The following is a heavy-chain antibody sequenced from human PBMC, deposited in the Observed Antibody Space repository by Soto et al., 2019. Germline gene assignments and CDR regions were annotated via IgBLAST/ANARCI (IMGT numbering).Heavy chain of an antibody. CDR2: ISAYNGNT. J-gene: IGHJ3*02. CDR1: GYTFTSYG. Sequence: QVQLVQSGAEVKKPGASVKVSCKASGYTFTSYGISWVRQAPGQGLEWMGWISAYNGNTNYAQKLQGRVTMTTDTATSTAYMEPRSLRSDDTAVYYCARAGYYDSSGYYSGAFDIWGQGTMVTVSS. D-gene: IGHD3-22*01. V-gene: IGHV1-18*01. CDR3: ARAGYYDSSGYYSGAFDI.